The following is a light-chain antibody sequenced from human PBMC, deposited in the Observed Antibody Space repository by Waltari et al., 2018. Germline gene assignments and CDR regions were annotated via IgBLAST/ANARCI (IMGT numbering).Light chain of an antibody. CDR3: ASWDDSLSGWL. Sequence: QSVLTQPPSASGTPGQRVTISCSGGGSHLGGNSVNLYQQLPGTAPKLLIYADDQRPSGVPHRFSGSKSGTSASLAISGLQSDDEADYYCASWDDSLSGWLFGGGTKLTVL. CDR1: GSHLGGNS. CDR2: ADD. J-gene: IGLJ3*02. V-gene: IGLV1-44*01.